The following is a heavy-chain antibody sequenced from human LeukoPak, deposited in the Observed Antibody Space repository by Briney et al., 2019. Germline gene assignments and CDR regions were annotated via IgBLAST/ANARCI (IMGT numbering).Heavy chain of an antibody. J-gene: IGHJ4*02. Sequence: SVKVSCKASGGTFSSYAISWVRQAPGQGLEWMGGIIPIFGTANYAQKFQGRVTITTDESTSTAYMELSSLRSEDTAVYYCASREDVDTAMGWRYWGQGTLVTVSS. CDR2: IIPIFGTA. V-gene: IGHV1-69*05. CDR1: GGTFSSYA. D-gene: IGHD5-18*01. CDR3: ASREDVDTAMGWRY.